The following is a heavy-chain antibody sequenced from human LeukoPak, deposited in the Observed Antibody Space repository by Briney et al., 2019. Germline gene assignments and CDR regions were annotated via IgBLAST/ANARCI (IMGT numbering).Heavy chain of an antibody. CDR2: INAGNGNT. CDR3: ARDGDGTYDILTSYCFDS. V-gene: IGHV1-3*01. Sequence: ASVKVSCKASGYTFTTYAIHWVRQAPGQRLEWMGWINAGNGNTKCSEKFQGRVTITRDTSATTAYMELSRLTSEDTAVYYCARDGDGTYDILTSYCFDSWGQGTLVAVSS. D-gene: IGHD3-9*01. CDR1: GYTFTTYA. J-gene: IGHJ4*02.